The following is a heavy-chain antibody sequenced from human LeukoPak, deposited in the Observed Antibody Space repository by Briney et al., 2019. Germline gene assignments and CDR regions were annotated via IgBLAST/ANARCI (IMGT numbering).Heavy chain of an antibody. Sequence: GGSLRLSCAASGFTFSTYSMNWVRQAPGKGLEWVSSISSDSYYIYYTDSVEGRFTISRDNAKNSLYLQMNSLRAEDTAVYYCAKAKLRIRGARDDAFDIWGQGTMVTVSP. J-gene: IGHJ3*02. D-gene: IGHD1-26*01. V-gene: IGHV3-21*01. CDR1: GFTFSTYS. CDR3: AKAKLRIRGARDDAFDI. CDR2: ISSDSYYI.